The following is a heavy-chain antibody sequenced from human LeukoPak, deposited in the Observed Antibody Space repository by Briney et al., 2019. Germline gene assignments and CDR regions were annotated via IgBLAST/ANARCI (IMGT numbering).Heavy chain of an antibody. D-gene: IGHD2-15*01. CDR2: ISGSGGST. CDR1: GFTFSSYA. V-gene: IGHV3-23*01. Sequence: GGSLRLSCAASGFTFSSYAMSWVRQAPGKGLEWVSAISGSGGSTYYADSVKGRFTISRDNSKNTLYLQMNSLRAEDTAVYYCASRDPCSGGTCYGLGYWGQGTLVTVSS. J-gene: IGHJ4*02. CDR3: ASRDPCSGGTCYGLGY.